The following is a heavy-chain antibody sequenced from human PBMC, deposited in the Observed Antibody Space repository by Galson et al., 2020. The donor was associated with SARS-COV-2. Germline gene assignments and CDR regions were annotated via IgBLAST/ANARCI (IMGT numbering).Heavy chain of an antibody. D-gene: IGHD1-20*01. CDR3: ARDRVTGAHPYYYGMDV. Sequence: ETSETLSLTCAVSGGSISSGCYSWTWIRQPPGEGLEWIGYILHSGNTYYSPSLRSRVTMSVDTSKNQFSLKLSSVTAADTAVYYWARDRVTGAHPYYYGMDVWGQGTSVTVSS. CDR1: GGSISSGCYS. J-gene: IGHJ6*02. V-gene: IGHV4-30-2*01. CDR2: ILHSGNT.